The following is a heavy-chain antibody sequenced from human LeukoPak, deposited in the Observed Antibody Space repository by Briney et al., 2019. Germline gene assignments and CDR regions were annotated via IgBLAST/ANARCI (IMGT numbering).Heavy chain of an antibody. V-gene: IGHV4-59*12. Sequence: SETLSLTCTVSGGSISSYYWSWIRQPPGKGLEWIGYIYYSGNTNYNPSLKSRVTMSVDTSMNQFSLKLSSVTAADTAVYYCARDPGYWGQGTLVTVSS. CDR3: ARDPGY. CDR2: IYYSGNT. CDR1: GGSISSYY. J-gene: IGHJ4*02.